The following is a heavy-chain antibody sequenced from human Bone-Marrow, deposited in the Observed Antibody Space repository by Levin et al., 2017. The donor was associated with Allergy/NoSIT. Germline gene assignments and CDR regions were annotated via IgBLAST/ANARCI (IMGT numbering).Heavy chain of an antibody. CDR2: ISSSSSYI. Sequence: GESLKISCAASGFTFSSYSMNWVRQAPGKGLEWVSSISSSSSYIYYADSVKGRFTISRDNAKNSLYLQMNSLRAEDTAVYYCARDFPHHPKIAVAGLYYYYGMDGWGQGTTVTVSS. CDR3: ARDFPHHPKIAVAGLYYYYGMDG. CDR1: GFTFSSYS. V-gene: IGHV3-21*01. J-gene: IGHJ6*02. D-gene: IGHD6-19*01.